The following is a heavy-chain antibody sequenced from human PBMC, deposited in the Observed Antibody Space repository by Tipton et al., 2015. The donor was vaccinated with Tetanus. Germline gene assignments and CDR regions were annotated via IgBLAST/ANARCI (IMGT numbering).Heavy chain of an antibody. D-gene: IGHD6-25*01. CDR2: TYYSGST. CDR1: GGSISSGDYY. Sequence: TLSLTCTVSGGSISSGDYYWSWLRQPPGKGLEWIGYTYYSGSTYYNPSLKSRITISVHTSKNQFSLNLRSVTAADTAVYYCARQADNWFDPWGQGTLVTVSS. CDR3: ARQADNWFDP. V-gene: IGHV4-30-4*01. J-gene: IGHJ5*02.